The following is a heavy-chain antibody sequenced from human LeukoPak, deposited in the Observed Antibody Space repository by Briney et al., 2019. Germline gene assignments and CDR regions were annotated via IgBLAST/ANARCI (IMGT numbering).Heavy chain of an antibody. CDR2: LRYDASNK. Sequence: GGSLRLSCAASGFSFSNYAMHWVRQAPGKGLEGVAFLRYDASNKYYADSVKGRFTISRDNSKNTLFLQMNSLRAEDTAVYYCAKGPGLGAGKRYLDLWGRGTLVIVSS. CDR3: AKGPGLGAGKRYLDL. CDR1: GFSFSNYA. V-gene: IGHV3-30*02. J-gene: IGHJ2*01. D-gene: IGHD6-13*01.